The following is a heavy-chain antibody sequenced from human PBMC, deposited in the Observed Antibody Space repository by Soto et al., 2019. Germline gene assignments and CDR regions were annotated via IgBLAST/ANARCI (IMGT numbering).Heavy chain of an antibody. CDR3: AKDSEWVVVTAPFDY. CDR2: ISYDGSSK. D-gene: IGHD2-21*02. V-gene: IGHV3-30*18. J-gene: IGHJ4*02. CDR1: GFTFSSYG. Sequence: QVQLVESGGGVVQPGRSLRLSCAASGFTFSSYGMHWVRQAPGKGLEWVAVISYDGSSKYYADSVKGRFTISRDNSKYTLDLQMNSRRAEDTSVYYCAKDSEWVVVTAPFDYWGQGTLVTVSS.